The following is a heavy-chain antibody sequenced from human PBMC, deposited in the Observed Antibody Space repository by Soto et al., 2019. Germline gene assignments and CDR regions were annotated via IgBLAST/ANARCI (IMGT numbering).Heavy chain of an antibody. D-gene: IGHD6-13*01. CDR1: GFTFSSYG. CDR3: ARGRQQLAGFDY. CDR2: IWYDGSNK. V-gene: IGHV3-33*01. Sequence: QVQLVESGGGVVQPGRSLRLSCAASGFTFSSYGMHWVRQAPGKGLEWVAVIWYDGSNKYYADSVKGRFTISRDNSKNTLYLQMNNLRAEDTAVYYCARGRQQLAGFDYWGQGTLVTVSS. J-gene: IGHJ4*02.